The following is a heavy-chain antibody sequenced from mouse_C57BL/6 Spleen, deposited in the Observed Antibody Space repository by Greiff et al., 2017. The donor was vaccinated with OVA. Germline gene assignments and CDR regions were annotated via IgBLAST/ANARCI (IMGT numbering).Heavy chain of an antibody. CDR2: IDPSDSYT. CDR1: GYTFTSYW. V-gene: IGHV1-69*01. D-gene: IGHD2-5*01. CDR3: ARCYSNYYAIDY. Sequence: QVQLQQPGAELVMPGASVKLSCKASGYTFTSYWMHWVKQRPGQGLEWIGEIDPSDSYTNYNQKFKGKSTLTVDKSSSTAYMQLSSLTSEDSAVYYCARCYSNYYAIDYWGQGTSVTVSS. J-gene: IGHJ4*01.